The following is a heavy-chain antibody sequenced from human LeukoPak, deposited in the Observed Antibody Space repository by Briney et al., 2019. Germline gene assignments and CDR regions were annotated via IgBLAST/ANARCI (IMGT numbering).Heavy chain of an antibody. CDR3: ARGPSGYFLTGMDV. V-gene: IGHV5-51*01. D-gene: IGHD5-12*01. Sequence: GESLKISCMGSGYSFTSYWIGCVRQMPGKGLEWMGITYPCDSDTRYSPSFQRHVTNSADKSISTAYLQWSSLKASDTAMYYCARGPSGYFLTGMDVWGQGTTVTVSS. CDR1: GYSFTSYW. CDR2: TYPCDSDT. J-gene: IGHJ6*02.